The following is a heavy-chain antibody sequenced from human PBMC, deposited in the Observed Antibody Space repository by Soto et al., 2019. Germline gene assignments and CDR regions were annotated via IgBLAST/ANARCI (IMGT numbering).Heavy chain of an antibody. V-gene: IGHV1-69*06. J-gene: IGHJ4*02. CDR1: GGTSSRYA. CDR2: IIPIYGTA. CDR3: ARVRVIRGVIPSHFGL. D-gene: IGHD3-10*01. Sequence: SVKVSCKASGGTSSRYAISWVRQAPGQGLEWMGVIIPIYGTANYAQKFQGRVSITADKSTSTAYMDIKSLRSDDTAVYYCARVRVIRGVIPSHFGLWGQGTQVTVSS.